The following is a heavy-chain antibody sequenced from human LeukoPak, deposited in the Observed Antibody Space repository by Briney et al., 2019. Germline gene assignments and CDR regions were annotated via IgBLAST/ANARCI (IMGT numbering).Heavy chain of an antibody. CDR1: GGSFSGYY. CDR2: INHSGST. D-gene: IGHD2-2*01. Sequence: SETPSLTCAVYGGSFSGYYWSWIRQPPGKGLEWIGEINHSGSTNYNPSLKSRVTISVDTSKNQFSLKLSSVTAADTAVYYCARGRYCSSTSCLMDVWGKGTTVTVSS. J-gene: IGHJ6*03. V-gene: IGHV4-34*01. CDR3: ARGRYCSSTSCLMDV.